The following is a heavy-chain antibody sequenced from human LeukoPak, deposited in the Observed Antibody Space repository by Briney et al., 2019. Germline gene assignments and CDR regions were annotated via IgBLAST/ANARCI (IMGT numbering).Heavy chain of an antibody. D-gene: IGHD1-26*01. J-gene: IGHJ4*02. CDR3: ARDVPYSGSFAFDY. Sequence: PSETLSLTCTVSGGSISSYYWSWIRQPAGKGLEWIGRIYTSGSTNYNPSLKSRVTISVDTSKNQFSLKLSSVTAADTAVYYCARDVPYSGSFAFDYWGQGTLVTVSS. V-gene: IGHV4-4*07. CDR1: GGSISSYY. CDR2: IYTSGST.